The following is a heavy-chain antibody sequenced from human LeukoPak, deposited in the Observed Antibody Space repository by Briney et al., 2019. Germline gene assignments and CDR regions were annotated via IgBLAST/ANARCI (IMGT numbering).Heavy chain of an antibody. Sequence: PSETLSLTCTVSGGSISSSSYYWGWIRQPPGKGLEWIGSIYYSGSTYYNPSLKSRVTISVDTSKNQFSLKLSSVTAADTAVYYCARGGLGGAGDYWGQGTLVTVSS. J-gene: IGHJ4*02. CDR3: ARGGLGGAGDY. CDR1: GGSISSSSYY. V-gene: IGHV4-39*07. D-gene: IGHD1-26*01. CDR2: IYYSGST.